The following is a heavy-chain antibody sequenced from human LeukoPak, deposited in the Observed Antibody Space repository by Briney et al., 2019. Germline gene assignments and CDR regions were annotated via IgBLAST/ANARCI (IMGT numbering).Heavy chain of an antibody. Sequence: GESLKISCKGSGYSFTSYWIGWVRQMPGKGLEWMGLIYPGDSDTRYSPSFQGQVTISADKSISTAYLQWSSLKASDTAMYYCARRLVPAAMNDYFDYWGQGTLVTVSS. CDR1: GYSFTSYW. J-gene: IGHJ4*02. D-gene: IGHD2-2*01. V-gene: IGHV5-51*01. CDR2: IYPGDSDT. CDR3: ARRLVPAAMNDYFDY.